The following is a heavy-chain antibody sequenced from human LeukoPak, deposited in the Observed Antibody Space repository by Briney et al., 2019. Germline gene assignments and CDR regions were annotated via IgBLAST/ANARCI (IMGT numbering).Heavy chain of an antibody. V-gene: IGHV1-69*05. J-gene: IGHJ6*03. CDR1: GGTFKTYS. CDR3: ARVDRYHFSLDV. Sequence: GASVSLSYGASGGTFKTYSVTGVRQAPGQGREGRGGIIPIFGTPNYPQKFQGRLKVPTDDATATAYMELTSLMSEDTAIYYCARVDRYHFSLDVWGKGTPVTVSS. CDR2: IIPIFGTP.